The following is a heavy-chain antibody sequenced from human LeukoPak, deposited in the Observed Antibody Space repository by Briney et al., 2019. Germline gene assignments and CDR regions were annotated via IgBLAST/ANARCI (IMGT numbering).Heavy chain of an antibody. CDR3: ARVGRYCSCGSCLDY. D-gene: IGHD2-15*01. CDR1: GFTFSSYG. Sequence: GRSLRLSCAASGFTFSSYGMHWVRQAPGKGLEWVAVIWYDGSNKYYADSVKGRFTISRDNSKNTLYLQMNSLRAEDTAVYYCARVGRYCSCGSCLDYWGQGTLVTVSS. J-gene: IGHJ4*02. V-gene: IGHV3-33*01. CDR2: IWYDGSNK.